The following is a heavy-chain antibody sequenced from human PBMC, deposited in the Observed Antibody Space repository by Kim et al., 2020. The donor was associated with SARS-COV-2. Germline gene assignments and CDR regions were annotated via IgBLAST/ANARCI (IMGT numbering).Heavy chain of an antibody. CDR3: ARDPMVQGDSGHYYYIGMDV. D-gene: IGHD3-10*01. Sequence: SGPTLVNPTQPLTLTCTFSGFSLNSRGVGVGWVRQPPGKALEWLALIYWDDDKRYNPSLKRRLSVAKDAAKNQVILTMTDMDPKDTATYFCARDPMVQGDSGHYYYIGMDVWGQGTTVTVSS. J-gene: IGHJ6*02. CDR2: IYWDDDK. CDR1: GFSLNSRGVG. V-gene: IGHV2-5*02.